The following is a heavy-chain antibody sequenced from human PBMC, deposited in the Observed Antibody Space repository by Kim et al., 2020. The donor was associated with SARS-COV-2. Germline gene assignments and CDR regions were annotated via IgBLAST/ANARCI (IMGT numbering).Heavy chain of an antibody. J-gene: IGHJ6*02. CDR2: IYSGGST. CDR3: ARDGTPGDDYYYYYGMDV. CDR1: GFTVSSNY. V-gene: IGHV3-66*02. D-gene: IGHD1-1*01. Sequence: GSLRLSCAASGFTVSSNYMSWVRQAPGKGLEWVSVIYSGGSTYYADSVKGRFTISRDNSKNTLYLQMNSLRAEDTAVYYCARDGTPGDDYYYYYGMDVWGQGTTVTVSS.